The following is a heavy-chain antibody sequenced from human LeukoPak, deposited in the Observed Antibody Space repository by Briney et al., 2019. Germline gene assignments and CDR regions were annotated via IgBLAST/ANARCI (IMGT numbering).Heavy chain of an antibody. V-gene: IGHV4-34*01. J-gene: IGHJ4*02. CDR1: GGSFSGYY. CDR2: INHSGST. Sequence: SETLSLTCAVYGGSFSGYYWSWIRQPPGKGLEWIGEINHSGSTNYNPSLKSRVTISVDTSKNQFSLKLSSVTAADTAVYYCAMDYGGNSRGFDYWGQGTQVTVSS. D-gene: IGHD4-23*01. CDR3: AMDYGGNSRGFDY.